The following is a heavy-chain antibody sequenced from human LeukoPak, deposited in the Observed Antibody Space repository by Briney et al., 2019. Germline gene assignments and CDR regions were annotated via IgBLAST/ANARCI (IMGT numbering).Heavy chain of an antibody. D-gene: IGHD3-22*01. CDR1: GFTFSSYE. V-gene: IGHV3-23*01. Sequence: GGSLRLSCAASGFTFSSYEMNWVRQAPGKGLEWVSAISGSGGSTYYADSVKGRFTISRDNSKNTLYLQMNSLRAEDTAVYYCAKDPTYYYDSSGSPYFDYWGQGTLVTVSS. CDR2: ISGSGGST. CDR3: AKDPTYYYDSSGSPYFDY. J-gene: IGHJ4*02.